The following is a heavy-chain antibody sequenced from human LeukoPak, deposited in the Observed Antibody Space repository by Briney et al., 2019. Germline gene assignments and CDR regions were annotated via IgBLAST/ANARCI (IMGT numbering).Heavy chain of an antibody. J-gene: IGHJ4*02. D-gene: IGHD1-26*01. CDR3: ARDLVAIVGATPGDY. CDR2: ISYDGSNK. V-gene: IGHV3-30*04. CDR1: GFTFSSYA. Sequence: GGSLRLSCAASGFTFSSYAMHWVRQAPGKGLEWVAVISYDGSNKYYADSVKGRFTISRDNSKNTLYLQMNSLRAEDTAVYYCARDLVAIVGATPGDYWGQGTLVTVSS.